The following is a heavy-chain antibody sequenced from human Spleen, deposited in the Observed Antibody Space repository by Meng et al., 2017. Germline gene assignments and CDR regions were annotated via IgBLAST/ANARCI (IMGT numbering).Heavy chain of an antibody. CDR2: IDPKSDNT. D-gene: IGHD6-13*01. Sequence: QVQLVQSGAEVKKPGASVKVSCKASGYTFPDYWLQWVRQAPGQGLEWMGRIDPKSDNTHYAQKFQGRVTMTRDTSISTAYMELSGLRSDDTAVYYCARDEDISAAGYLLGDFWGQGTLVTVSS. CDR3: ARDEDISAAGYLLGDF. V-gene: IGHV1-2*06. J-gene: IGHJ4*02. CDR1: GYTFPDYW.